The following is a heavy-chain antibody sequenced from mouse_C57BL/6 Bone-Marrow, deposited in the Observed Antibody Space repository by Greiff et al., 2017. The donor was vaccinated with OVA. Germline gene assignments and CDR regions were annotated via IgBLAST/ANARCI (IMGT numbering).Heavy chain of an antibody. CDR1: GYTFTSSW. CDR2: IHPIRGST. V-gene: IGHV1-64*01. Sequence: VQLQQPGPELVKPGASVKLSCKASGYTFTSSWRHWVKQRPGQGLEWIGMIHPIRGSTNYNEKFKSKATLTVDKSSSTAYMQLSSLTSEDSAVYYCARETTVVAAWFAYWGQGPLVTVSA. CDR3: ARETTVVAAWFAY. J-gene: IGHJ3*01. D-gene: IGHD1-1*01.